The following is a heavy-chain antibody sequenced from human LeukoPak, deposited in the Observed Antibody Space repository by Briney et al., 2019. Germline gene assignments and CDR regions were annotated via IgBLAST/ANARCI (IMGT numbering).Heavy chain of an antibody. V-gene: IGHV6-1*01. CDR1: VHSDSTNSAS. CDR2: TFYRSQWYY. Sequence: SHTLSLTCAISVHSDSTNSASWNWIRQSPSRGLEWLGRTFYRSQWYYDYAVSVKGRITINPDTSKNHFSLHLNSVTPEDTAVYYCAREILGSESTPFEYWGQGALVTVSS. J-gene: IGHJ4*02. D-gene: IGHD5/OR15-5a*01. CDR3: AREILGSESTPFEY.